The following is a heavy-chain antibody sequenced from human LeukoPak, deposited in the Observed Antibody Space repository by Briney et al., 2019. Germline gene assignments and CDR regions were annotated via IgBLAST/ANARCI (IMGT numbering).Heavy chain of an antibody. J-gene: IGHJ6*03. CDR3: ARGLIGIAARRGRYYYYYMDV. CDR2: MNPNSGNT. D-gene: IGHD6-6*01. CDR1: GYTFTSYD. V-gene: IGHV1-8*01. Sequence: GASVKVSCKASGYTFTSYDINWVRQATGQGLEWMGWMNPNSGNTGYAQKFQGRVTMTRNTSISTAYMELSSLRSEDTAVYYCARGLIGIAARRGRYYYYYMDVWGKGTTVTVSS.